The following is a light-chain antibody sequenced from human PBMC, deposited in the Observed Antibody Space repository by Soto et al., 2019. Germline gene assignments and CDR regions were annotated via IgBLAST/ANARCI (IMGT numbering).Light chain of an antibody. V-gene: IGLV6-57*04. J-gene: IGLJ7*01. CDR2: EDN. CDR3: QSYDSSNGDAV. Sequence: NFMLTQPHSVSESPGKTVTISCTRSSGSIASNYVQWYQQRPGSAPTTVIYEDNQRPSGVPDRFSGSIDSSSNSASLTISGLKTEDEADDYCQSYDSSNGDAVFGGGTQLTVL. CDR1: SGSIASNY.